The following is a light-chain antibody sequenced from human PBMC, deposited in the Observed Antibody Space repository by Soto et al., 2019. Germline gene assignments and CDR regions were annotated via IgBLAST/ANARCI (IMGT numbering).Light chain of an antibody. Sequence: IQVTQSPSTLSASVGDRVTITCRVSQSIYNWLAWYQQRPGQTPKLLIYDASSLENGVPPRFIGTGSGTEFTLTISSLQPDDFATYYCQQYNSYSGTFGQGARLEI. V-gene: IGKV1-5*01. CDR3: QQYNSYSGT. CDR2: DAS. CDR1: QSIYNW. J-gene: IGKJ5*01.